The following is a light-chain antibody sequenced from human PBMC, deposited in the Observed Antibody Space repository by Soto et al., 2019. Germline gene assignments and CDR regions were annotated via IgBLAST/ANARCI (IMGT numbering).Light chain of an antibody. Sequence: QSALTQPASVSGSPGQSITISCAGTSSDVGSYIYVSWFQQLPGKVPKLIIYNVSNRPSGVSNRFSGSKSGNTASLTISGLQAEDEADYYFGSYTTSNTVIFGGGTKLTVL. J-gene: IGLJ2*01. CDR2: NVS. CDR1: SSDVGSYIY. CDR3: GSYTTSNTVI. V-gene: IGLV2-14*03.